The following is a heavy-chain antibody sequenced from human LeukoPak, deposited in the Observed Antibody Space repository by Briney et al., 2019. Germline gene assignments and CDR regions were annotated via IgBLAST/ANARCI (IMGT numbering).Heavy chain of an antibody. CDR2: ISYDGSNK. D-gene: IGHD2-2*01. Sequence: SGGSLRLSCAASGFTFSSYGMHWVRRAPGKGLEWVAVISYDGSNKYYADSVKGRFTISRDNSKNTLYLQMNSLRAEDTAVYYCAKDHPIVVVPAAPWFDPWGQGTLVTVSS. V-gene: IGHV3-30*18. J-gene: IGHJ5*02. CDR3: AKDHPIVVVPAAPWFDP. CDR1: GFTFSSYG.